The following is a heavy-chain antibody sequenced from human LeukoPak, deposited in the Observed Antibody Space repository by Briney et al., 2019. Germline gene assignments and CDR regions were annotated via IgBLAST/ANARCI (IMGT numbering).Heavy chain of an antibody. CDR1: GFTVSSNY. V-gene: IGHV3-48*03. CDR3: ARDTSGYSGYDALDI. D-gene: IGHD5-12*01. J-gene: IGHJ3*02. Sequence: GGSLRLSCAASGFTVSSNYMNWVRQAPGKGLEWVSYISSSGSSIYYADSVKGRFTISRDNSKNSLYLQMDGLRAEDTAVYYCARDTSGYSGYDALDIWGQGTMVTVSS. CDR2: ISSSGSSI.